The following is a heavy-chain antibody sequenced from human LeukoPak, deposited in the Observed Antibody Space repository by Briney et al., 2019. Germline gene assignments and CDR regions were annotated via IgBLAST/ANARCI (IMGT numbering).Heavy chain of an antibody. CDR1: GGSFSGNY. J-gene: IGHJ4*02. Sequence: SETLSLTCAVYGGSFSGNYWGWIRQPPGKGLEWIGEINHSGSTNSNPSLKSRVTISVDTSKNQFSLKLSSVTAADTAVYYCARGRTGITMVRGVIQKSLYYFDYWGQGTLVTVSS. CDR3: ARGRTGITMVRGVIQKSLYYFDY. D-gene: IGHD3-10*01. V-gene: IGHV4-34*01. CDR2: INHSGST.